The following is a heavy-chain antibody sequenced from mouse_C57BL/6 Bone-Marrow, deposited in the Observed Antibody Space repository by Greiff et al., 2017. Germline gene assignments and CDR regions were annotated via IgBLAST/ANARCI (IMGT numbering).Heavy chain of an antibody. Sequence: VKLVESGPGLVQPSQSLSITCTVSGFSLTSYGVHWVRQPPGKGLEWLGVIWSGGSTDYNAAFISRLSISKDNSKSQVFFKMNSLQADDTAIYYCATTSLYYYGSSSYYFDYWGQGTTLTVSS. D-gene: IGHD1-1*01. CDR1: GFSLTSYG. CDR3: ATTSLYYYGSSSYYFDY. V-gene: IGHV2-4*01. CDR2: IWSGGST. J-gene: IGHJ2*01.